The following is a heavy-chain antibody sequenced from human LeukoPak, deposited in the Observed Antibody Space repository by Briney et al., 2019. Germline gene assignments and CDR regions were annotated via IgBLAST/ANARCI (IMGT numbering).Heavy chain of an antibody. CDR3: AKAISSSWYRGIDY. V-gene: IGHV3-30*18. Sequence: QPGGSLRLSCAASGFTFSSYGMHWVRQAPGKGLEWVAVISYDGSNKYYADSVKGRLTISRDNSKNTLYLQMNSLRAEDTAVYYCAKAISSSWYRGIDYWGQGTLVTVSS. CDR1: GFTFSSYG. CDR2: ISYDGSNK. J-gene: IGHJ4*02. D-gene: IGHD6-13*01.